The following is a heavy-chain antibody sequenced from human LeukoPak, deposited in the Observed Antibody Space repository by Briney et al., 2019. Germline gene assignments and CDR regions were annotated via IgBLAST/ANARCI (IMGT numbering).Heavy chain of an antibody. D-gene: IGHD2-21*01. CDR1: GGSINNNY. V-gene: IGHV4-59*08. J-gene: IGHJ5*02. CDR2: IYSSGST. CDR3: AKRAVTTAGDLWFDP. Sequence: SETLSLTCTVSGGSINNNYWGWFRQPPGKGLEWLGYIYSSGSTTYNPSLESRLAISIDTSRNHFSLKLSSVTAADTAVYFCAKRAVTTAGDLWFDPWGQGTLVTVSS.